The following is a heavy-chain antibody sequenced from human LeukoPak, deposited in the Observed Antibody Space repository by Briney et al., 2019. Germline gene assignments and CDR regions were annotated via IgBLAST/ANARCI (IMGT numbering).Heavy chain of an antibody. CDR2: IYYSGNT. V-gene: IGHV4-31*03. Sequence: TLSLTCTVSGGSISSATYYWSWIRQHPGKGLEGIGYIYYSGNTYYNPSLKSRVTISVDTSQNQFSLRLSSVTAADTAVYYCARDRITYYGSGSFSFYYYGMAVWGKGTTVSVSS. J-gene: IGHJ6*04. CDR1: GGSISSATYY. D-gene: IGHD3-10*01. CDR3: ARDRITYYGSGSFSFYYYGMAV.